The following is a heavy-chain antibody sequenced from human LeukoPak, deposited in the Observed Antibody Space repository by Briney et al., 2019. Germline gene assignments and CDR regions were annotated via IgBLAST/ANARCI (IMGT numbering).Heavy chain of an antibody. V-gene: IGHV4-4*07. CDR2: IYTSGST. D-gene: IGHD4-11*01. CDR3: AREATVDWWFDP. Sequence: SETLSLXCTVSGGSNSSYYWRWIRQPAGKGQEWIGRIYTSGSTNYNPSLKSRVTMSVDTSKNQFSLKLSSVTAADTAVYYCAREATVDWWFDPWGQGTLVTVSS. CDR1: GGSNSSYY. J-gene: IGHJ5*02.